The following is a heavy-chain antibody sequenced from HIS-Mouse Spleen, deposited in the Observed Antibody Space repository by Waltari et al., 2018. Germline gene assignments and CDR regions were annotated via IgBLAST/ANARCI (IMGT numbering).Heavy chain of an antibody. Sequence: EVQLVETGGGLIQPGGSLRLPGAASGFTVSSNYICWVRQAPGKGLEWVSVIYSGGSTYYADSVKGRFTISRDNSKNTLYLQMNSLRAEDTAVYYCARDDPYSSGWYDFDYWGQGTLVTVSS. J-gene: IGHJ4*02. CDR3: ARDDPYSSGWYDFDY. CDR2: IYSGGST. CDR1: GFTVSSNY. D-gene: IGHD6-19*01. V-gene: IGHV3-53*02.